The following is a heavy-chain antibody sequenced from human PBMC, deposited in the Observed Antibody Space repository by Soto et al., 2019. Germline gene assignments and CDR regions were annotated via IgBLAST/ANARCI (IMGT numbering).Heavy chain of an antibody. Sequence: EVQLVESGGGLVQPGGSLRLSCAASGFTFSSYERNWVRQAPGKGLEWVSYISSSGSTIYYADSVKGRFTISRDNAKNSLYLQMNSLRAEDTAVYYCARSGLYYYYGMDVWGQGTTVTVSS. CDR3: ARSGLYYYYGMDV. V-gene: IGHV3-48*03. CDR2: ISSSGSTI. J-gene: IGHJ6*02. CDR1: GFTFSSYE.